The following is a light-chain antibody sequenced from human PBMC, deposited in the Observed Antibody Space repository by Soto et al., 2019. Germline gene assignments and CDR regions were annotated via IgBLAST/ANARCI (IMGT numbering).Light chain of an antibody. V-gene: IGKV3-20*01. CDR3: QQYGNSPLT. CDR2: GAS. J-gene: IGKJ4*01. CDR1: QSVTSSY. Sequence: EIVLTQSPGTLSLSPGERATLSCRASQSVTSSYLAWYQQKPGQAPRLLIYGASSRATGIPDRFSGSGSGTHFTLTISRLEPEDLAVYYCQQYGNSPLTFGGGTKVEIK.